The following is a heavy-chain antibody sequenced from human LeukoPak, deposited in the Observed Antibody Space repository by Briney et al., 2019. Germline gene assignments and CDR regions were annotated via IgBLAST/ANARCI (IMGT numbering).Heavy chain of an antibody. D-gene: IGHD3-22*01. CDR1: GFTFSNYW. CDR2: INPDGSTT. J-gene: IGHJ3*02. Sequence: GGSLRLSCAASGFTFSNYWMHWVRQDPGKGLVWVSFINPDGSTTNYADSVKGRFTISRDNAKNALYLQMNSLRAEDTAVYYCARVPPHYDSSGRGFYAFDIWGQGTMVTVSS. V-gene: IGHV3-74*01. CDR3: ARVPPHYDSSGRGFYAFDI.